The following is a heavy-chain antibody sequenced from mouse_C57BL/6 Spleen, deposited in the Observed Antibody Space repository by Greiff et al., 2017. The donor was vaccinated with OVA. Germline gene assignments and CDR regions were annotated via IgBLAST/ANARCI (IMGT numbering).Heavy chain of an antibody. V-gene: IGHV5-17*01. Sequence: EVMLVESGGGLVKPGGSLKLSCAASGFTFSDYGMHWVRQAPEKGLEWVAYISSGSSTIYYADTVKGRFTISRDNAKNTLFLQMTSLRSEDTAMYYCARPGDYYGSSSFDDWGQGTTLTVAS. CDR2: ISSGSSTI. D-gene: IGHD1-1*01. J-gene: IGHJ2*01. CDR3: ARPGDYYGSSSFDD. CDR1: GFTFSDYG.